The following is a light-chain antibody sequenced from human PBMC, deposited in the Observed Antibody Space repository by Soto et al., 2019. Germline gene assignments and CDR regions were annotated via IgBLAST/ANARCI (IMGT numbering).Light chain of an antibody. V-gene: IGKV3-20*01. CDR2: GAS. CDR1: QSVSSSY. Sequence: EIVLTQSPGTLSLSPGERATLSCRASQSVSSSYLAWYQQKPGQAPRLLIYGASSRATGIPDRFSGSGSGTDFTLTLSSLQSEDFALYYCQEYDNWPLWTFGQGTKV. CDR3: QEYDNWPLWT. J-gene: IGKJ1*01.